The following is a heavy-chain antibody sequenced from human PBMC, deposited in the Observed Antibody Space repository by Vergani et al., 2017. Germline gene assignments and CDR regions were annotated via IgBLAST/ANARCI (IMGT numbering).Heavy chain of an antibody. CDR3: ARWRRSGWTDAFDI. V-gene: IGHV3-21*01. J-gene: IGHJ3*02. CDR2: ISSSSSYI. Sequence: EVQLVESGGGLVKPGGSLRLSCAASGFTFSSYSMHWVRQAPGKGLEWVSSISSSSSYIYYADSVKVRFTISRDNAKNSLYLQMNSLRPEDTAVYYCARWRRSGWTDAFDIWGQGTMVTVSS. CDR1: GFTFSSYS. D-gene: IGHD3-3*01.